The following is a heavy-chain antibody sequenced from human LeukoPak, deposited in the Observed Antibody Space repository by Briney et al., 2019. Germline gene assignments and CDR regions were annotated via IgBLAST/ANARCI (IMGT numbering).Heavy chain of an antibody. CDR3: ARGRYSYGYWYFDY. Sequence: SGTLSLTCAVYGGSFSGYYWSWIRQPPGKGLEWIGEINHSGSTNYNPSLKSRVTISVDTSKNQFSLKLSSVTAADTAVYYCARGRYSYGYWYFDYWGQGTLVTVSS. V-gene: IGHV4-34*01. J-gene: IGHJ4*02. CDR2: INHSGST. CDR1: GGSFSGYY. D-gene: IGHD5-18*01.